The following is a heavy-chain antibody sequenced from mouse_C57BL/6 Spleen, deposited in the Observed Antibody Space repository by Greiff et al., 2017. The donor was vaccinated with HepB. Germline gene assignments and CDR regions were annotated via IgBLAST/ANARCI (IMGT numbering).Heavy chain of an antibody. D-gene: IGHD1-1*01. V-gene: IGHV10-1*01. Sequence: EVQLVESGGGLVQPKGSLKLSCAASGFSFNTYAMNWVRQAPGKGLEWVARIRSKSNNYATYYADSVKDRFTISRDDSESMLYLQMNNLKTEDTAMYYCVRQNLYYGSSYLDYWGQGTTLTVSS. CDR1: GFSFNTYA. CDR2: IRSKSNNYAT. J-gene: IGHJ2*01. CDR3: VRQNLYYGSSYLDY.